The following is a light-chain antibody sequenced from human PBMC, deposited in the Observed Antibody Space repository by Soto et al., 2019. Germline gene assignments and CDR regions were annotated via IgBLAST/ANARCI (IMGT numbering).Light chain of an antibody. CDR3: QQYNSYPLT. CDR2: KAS. Sequence: DIQMTHSPSTLSASVGDRVTITCRASQSISSWLAWYQQKPGKAPKLLIYKASSLESGVPSRFSGSGSETEFTLTISSLQPDDFATYYCQQYNSYPLTFGGGTKVDIK. V-gene: IGKV1-5*03. CDR1: QSISSW. J-gene: IGKJ4*01.